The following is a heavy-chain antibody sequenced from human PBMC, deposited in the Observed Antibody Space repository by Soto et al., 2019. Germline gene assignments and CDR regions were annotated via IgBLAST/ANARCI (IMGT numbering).Heavy chain of an antibody. J-gene: IGHJ4*02. CDR1: GDSVSSNSAV. CDR2: TYYRSKWYN. V-gene: IGHV6-1*01. D-gene: IGHD3-10*01. Sequence: SQTLSLTCAISGDSVSSNSAVWSWIRRSPSRGLEWLGRTYYRSKWYNDYTVSVKSRITINPDTSKNQFSLQLNSVTPEDTAVYYCARGAYGSGNGHFDYWGQGTLVTVSS. CDR3: ARGAYGSGNGHFDY.